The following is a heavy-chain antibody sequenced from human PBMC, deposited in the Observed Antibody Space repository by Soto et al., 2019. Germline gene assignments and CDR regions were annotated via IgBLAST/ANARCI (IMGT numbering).Heavy chain of an antibody. CDR3: AKATATGGGAFDI. D-gene: IGHD2-8*02. CDR1: GFICSSYD. V-gene: IGHV3-23*01. CDR2: ILVGGST. J-gene: IGHJ3*02. Sequence: PGWSLRLSCAASGFICSSYDMSWVRQAPGKGLEWVSTILVGGSTHYEDSVKGRFTISRDRSRNTVYLQMNSLTAGDTAMYYCAKATATGGGAFDICGQGTMVTVSS.